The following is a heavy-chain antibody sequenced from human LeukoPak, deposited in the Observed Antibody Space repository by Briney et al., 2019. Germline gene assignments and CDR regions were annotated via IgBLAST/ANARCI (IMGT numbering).Heavy chain of an antibody. CDR3: ARGRAYYTSGSYEY. J-gene: IGHJ4*02. CDR1: GFTFSDYS. D-gene: IGHD3-10*01. V-gene: IGHV3-21*01. Sequence: PGGSLRLSCAASGFTFSDYSMNWVRQAPGKGLEWVSSISRSSRHVYYAGSVKGRFTISRDNAKNSLYLQMNSLRAEDMAVYFCARGRAYYTSGSYEYWGQGTLVTVSS. CDR2: ISRSSRHV.